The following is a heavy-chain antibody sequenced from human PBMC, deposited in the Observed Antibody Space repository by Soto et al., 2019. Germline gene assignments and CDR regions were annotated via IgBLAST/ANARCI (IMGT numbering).Heavy chain of an antibody. J-gene: IGHJ4*02. D-gene: IGHD3-22*01. CDR3: ARVYYDSSGYYYSLDY. CDR2: ISSSSSTI. V-gene: IGHV3-48*01. Sequence: GGSLRLSCAASGFTFSSYSMNWVRQAPGKGLEWVSYISSSSSTIYYADSVKGRFTISRDNAKNSLYLQMNSLRVDDTAVYYCARVYYDSSGYYYSLDYWGQGTLVTVSS. CDR1: GFTFSSYS.